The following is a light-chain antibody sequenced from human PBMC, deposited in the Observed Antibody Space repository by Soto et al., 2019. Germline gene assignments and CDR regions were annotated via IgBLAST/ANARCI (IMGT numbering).Light chain of an antibody. CDR3: SSYTSSSTRV. Sequence: QSALTQPASVSGSPGQSITICCTGTSSDVGGYNYVSWYQQHPGKAPKLMIYDVSNRPSGVSNRFSGSKSANTASLTISGLQAEDEADYYCSSYTSSSTRVFGTGTKVTVL. CDR1: SSDVGGYNY. J-gene: IGLJ1*01. CDR2: DVS. V-gene: IGLV2-14*01.